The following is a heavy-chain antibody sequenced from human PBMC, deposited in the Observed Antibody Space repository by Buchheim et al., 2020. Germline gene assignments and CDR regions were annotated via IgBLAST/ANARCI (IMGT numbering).Heavy chain of an antibody. CDR2: IYYSGST. CDR3: ARDLRLWSGYSVYSLGWFDP. V-gene: IGHV4-30-4*01. Sequence: QVQLQQWGAGLLKPSQTLSLTCTVSGGSISSGDYYWSWIRQPPGKGLEWIGYIYYSGSTYYNPSLKSRVTISVDTSKNQFSLKLSSVTAADTAVYYCARDLRLWSGYSVYSLGWFDPWGQGTL. D-gene: IGHD3-3*01. CDR1: GGSISSGDYY. J-gene: IGHJ5*02.